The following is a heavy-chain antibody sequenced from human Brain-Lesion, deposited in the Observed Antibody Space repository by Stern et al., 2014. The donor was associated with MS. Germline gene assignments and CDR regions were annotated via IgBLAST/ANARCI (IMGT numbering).Heavy chain of an antibody. D-gene: IGHD3-22*01. V-gene: IGHV4-39*02. J-gene: IGHJ4*02. CDR1: GVSISSTSYY. Sequence: QVQLVQSGPGLVKPSETLSLTCTVSGVSISSTSYYWGWIRQPPGKGLDWIGSLYYSGSSYYHPSLKSRATIPVDTSKTHFSLGLSSVTAADTAVYYCARLGSDYDSGGYYYWTDGAYGYFDYWGQGILVTVSS. CDR2: LYYSGSS. CDR3: ARLGSDYDSGGYYYWTDGAYGYFDY.